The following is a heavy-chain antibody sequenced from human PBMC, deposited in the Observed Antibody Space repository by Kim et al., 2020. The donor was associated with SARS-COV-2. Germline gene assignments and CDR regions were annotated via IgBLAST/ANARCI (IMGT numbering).Heavy chain of an antibody. V-gene: IGHV3-74*01. D-gene: IGHD3-3*01. Sequence: GGSLRLSCAASGFTFSSYWMHWVRQAPGKGLVWVSRINSDGSSTSYADSVKGRFTISRDNAKNTLYLQMNSLRAEDTAVYYCARDLLVVPDFWSGYPALYYGMDVWGQGTTVTVSS. CDR2: INSDGSST. CDR1: GFTFSSYW. J-gene: IGHJ6*02. CDR3: ARDLLVVPDFWSGYPALYYGMDV.